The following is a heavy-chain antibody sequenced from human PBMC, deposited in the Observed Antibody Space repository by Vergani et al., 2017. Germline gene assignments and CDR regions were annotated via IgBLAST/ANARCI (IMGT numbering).Heavy chain of an antibody. D-gene: IGHD3-3*01. V-gene: IGHV3-30*18. Sequence: QVQLVESGGGVVQPGGSLRLSCAASGFTFSSYGMHWVRQAPGKGLEWVAVISYDGSNKYYADSVKGRFTISRDNSKNTLYLQMNSLRAEDTAVYYCAKGYDFWSGYYTDYWGQGTLVTVSS. CDR3: AKGYDFWSGYYTDY. CDR1: GFTFSSYG. J-gene: IGHJ4*02. CDR2: ISYDGSNK.